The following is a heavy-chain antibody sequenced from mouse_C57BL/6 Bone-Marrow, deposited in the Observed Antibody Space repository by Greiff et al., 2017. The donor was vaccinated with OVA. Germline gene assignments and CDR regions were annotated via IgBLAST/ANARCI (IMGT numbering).Heavy chain of an antibody. CDR2: INPNNGGT. D-gene: IGHD1-1*01. J-gene: IGHJ3*01. Sequence: VQLQQSGPELVKPGASVKMSCKASGYTFTDYNMHWVKQSHGKSLEWIGYINPNNGGTSYNQKFKGKATLTVNKSSSTAYMELRSLTSEDSAVYYCARRGYYYGSSTGAWFAYWGQGTLVTVSA. CDR1: GYTFTDYN. V-gene: IGHV1-22*01. CDR3: ARRGYYYGSSTGAWFAY.